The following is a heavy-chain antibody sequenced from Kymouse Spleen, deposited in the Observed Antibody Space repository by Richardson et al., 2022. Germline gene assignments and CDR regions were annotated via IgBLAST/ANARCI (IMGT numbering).Heavy chain of an antibody. Sequence: QLQLQESGPGLVKPSETLSLTCTVSGGSISSSSYYWGWIRQPPGKGLEWIGSIYYSGSTYYNPSLKSRVTISVDTSKNQFSLKLSSVTAADTAVYYCARSSWYWYFDLWGRGTLVTVSS. J-gene: IGHJ2*01. CDR2: IYYSGST. CDR3: ARSSWYWYFDL. V-gene: IGHV4-39*01. D-gene: IGHD6-13*01. CDR1: GGSISSSSYY.